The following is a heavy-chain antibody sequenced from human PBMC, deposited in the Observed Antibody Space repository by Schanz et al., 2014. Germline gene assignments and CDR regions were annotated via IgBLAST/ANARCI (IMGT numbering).Heavy chain of an antibody. CDR3: ATMWAYCTITTCHTLEPFDV. CDR2: INPSGGST. J-gene: IGHJ3*01. Sequence: QVQLVQSGAEVKKPGASVKVSCKASGYTFTSDSMHWVRQAPGQGLEWMGMINPSGGSTTYAQKFQGRVTMTRDTSTSTAYMELRSLRSDDTALYYCATMWAYCTITTCHTLEPFDVWGQGTMVTVSS. D-gene: IGHD2-2*01. CDR1: GYTFTSDS. V-gene: IGHV1-46*01.